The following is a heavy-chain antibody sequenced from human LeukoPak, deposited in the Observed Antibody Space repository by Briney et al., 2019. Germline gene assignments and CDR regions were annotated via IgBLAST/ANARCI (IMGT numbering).Heavy chain of an antibody. Sequence: SETLSLTCAVYGGSFSGYYWSWIRQPPGKGLEWIGSIYYSGSTYYNPSLKSRVTISVDTSKNQFSLKLSSVTAADTAVYYCARLLATLSGGFDYWGQGTLVTVSS. CDR1: GGSFSGYY. D-gene: IGHD5-24*01. V-gene: IGHV4-34*01. J-gene: IGHJ4*02. CDR3: ARLLATLSGGFDY. CDR2: IYYSGST.